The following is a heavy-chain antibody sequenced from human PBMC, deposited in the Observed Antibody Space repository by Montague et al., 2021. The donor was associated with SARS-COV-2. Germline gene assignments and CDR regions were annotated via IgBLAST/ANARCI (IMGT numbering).Heavy chain of an antibody. CDR2: TYYRSWWRS. Sequence: CAISGDSVSSTGASWNWIRQSPSRGLEWLGRTYYRSWWRSQYPGSLGSRITISGDTSKNQFSLQLNSVTPEDTAVYYCASAFYGDHWAFDVWGQGTMVTVSS. D-gene: IGHD3-3*02. J-gene: IGHJ3*01. CDR1: GDSVSSTGAS. CDR3: ASAFYGDHWAFDV. V-gene: IGHV6-1*01.